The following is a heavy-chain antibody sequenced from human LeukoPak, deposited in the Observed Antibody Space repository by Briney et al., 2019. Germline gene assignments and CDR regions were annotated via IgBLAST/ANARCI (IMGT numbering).Heavy chain of an antibody. CDR2: INSDGSST. J-gene: IGHJ4*02. CDR3: VRDNDSIFDY. V-gene: IGHV3-74*01. CDR1: GFTFSSYW. Sequence: GGSLRLSCGASGFTFSSYWMHWVRHPPGKGLVWVSRINSDGSSTRYADSVKGRFTISRDNAKNTLYLQVNSLRAEDTAVYYCVRDNDSIFDYWGQGTLVTVSS. D-gene: IGHD2/OR15-2a*01.